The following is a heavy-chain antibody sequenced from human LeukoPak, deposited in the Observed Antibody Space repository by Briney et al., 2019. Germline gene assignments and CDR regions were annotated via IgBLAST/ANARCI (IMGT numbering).Heavy chain of an antibody. D-gene: IGHD3-9*01. CDR1: GASVSINSAA. CDR2: TYYKSKWYN. Sequence: SQTLSLTCAISGASVSINSAAWNWIRQSPSRGLEWLGRTYYKSKWYNDYAVSVKSRITINPDSSKNQFSQQLNSVAPEDTAVYYCARDHVRYKNWFDPWGQGTLVTVSS. J-gene: IGHJ5*02. CDR3: ARDHVRYKNWFDP. V-gene: IGHV6-1*01.